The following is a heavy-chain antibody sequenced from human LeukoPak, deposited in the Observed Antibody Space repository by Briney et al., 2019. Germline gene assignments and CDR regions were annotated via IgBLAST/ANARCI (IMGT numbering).Heavy chain of an antibody. CDR2: ISSSSSTI. V-gene: IGHV3-48*02. Sequence: QPGGSLRLSCAASGFTFSSYAMSWVRQAPGKGLEWVSYISSSSSTIYYADSVKGRFTISRDNAKNSLYLQMNSLRDEDTAVYYCARDFPYYYDSSGYYGPDIWGQGTMATVSS. CDR1: GFTFSSYA. J-gene: IGHJ3*02. CDR3: ARDFPYYYDSSGYYGPDI. D-gene: IGHD3-22*01.